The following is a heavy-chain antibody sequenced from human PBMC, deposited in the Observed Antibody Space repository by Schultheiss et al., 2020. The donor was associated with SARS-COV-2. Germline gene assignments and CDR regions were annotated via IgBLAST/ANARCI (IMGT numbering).Heavy chain of an antibody. CDR1: GGSISSGGYY. D-gene: IGHD6-25*01. CDR3: ARHAAPYYYYYYMDV. CDR2: IYYSGST. Sequence: SQTLSLTCTVSGGSISSGGYYWSWIRQHPGKGLEWIGYIYYSGSTNYNPSLKSRVTISVDTSKNQFSLKLSSVTAADTAVYYCARHAAPYYYYYYMDVWGKGTTVTVSS. J-gene: IGHJ6*03. V-gene: IGHV4-31*03.